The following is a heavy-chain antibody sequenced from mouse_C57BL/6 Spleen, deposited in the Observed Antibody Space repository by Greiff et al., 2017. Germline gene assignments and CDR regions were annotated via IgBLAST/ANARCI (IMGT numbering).Heavy chain of an antibody. CDR1: GYTFTSYW. CDR2: INPSDSET. D-gene: IGHD1-1*01. Sequence: VQLQQPGAELVRPGSSVKLSCKASGYTFTSYWMDWVKQRPGKGLEWLGNINPSDSETHYTQKFKDKATLTVDKSSSTAYMQLSSLTSEDSAVYYCARSDYGSPDYWGQGTTLTVSS. V-gene: IGHV1-61*01. CDR3: ARSDYGSPDY. J-gene: IGHJ2*01.